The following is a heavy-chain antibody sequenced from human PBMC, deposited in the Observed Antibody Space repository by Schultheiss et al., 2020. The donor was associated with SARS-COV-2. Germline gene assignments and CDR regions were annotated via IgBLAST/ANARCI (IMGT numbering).Heavy chain of an antibody. CDR3: AWSRDEGAIFDY. CDR2: INAGNGNT. J-gene: IGHJ4*02. Sequence: ASVKVSCKASGYTFTSYAMHWVRQAPGQRLEWMGWINAGNGNTKYSQKFQGRVTITRDTSASTAYMELSSLRSEDTAVYYCAWSRDEGAIFDYWGQGTLVTVSS. CDR1: GYTFTSYA. V-gene: IGHV1-3*01. D-gene: IGHD1-26*01.